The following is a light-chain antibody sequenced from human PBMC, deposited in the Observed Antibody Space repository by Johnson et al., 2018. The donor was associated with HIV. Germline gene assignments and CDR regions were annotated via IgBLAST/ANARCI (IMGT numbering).Light chain of an antibody. CDR3: GTWDSGLSDYV. J-gene: IGLJ1*01. V-gene: IGLV1-51*01. CDR1: SSNIGNNY. Sequence: QSVLTQPPSVSAAPGQKVTISCSGGSSNIGNNYVSWYQQLPGTAPKLLIYDNNKRPSGIPDRFSGSKSGTSVTLDITGLQTGDEADYYCGTWDSGLSDYVFGTGTKVTVL. CDR2: DNN.